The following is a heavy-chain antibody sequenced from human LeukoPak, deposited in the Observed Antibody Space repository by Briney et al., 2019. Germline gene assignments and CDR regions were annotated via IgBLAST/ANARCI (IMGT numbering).Heavy chain of an antibody. CDR2: ISGSGGST. Sequence: GGSLRLSCAASGFTFSSYAMSWVRQAPGKGLEWVSAISGSGGSTYYADPVKGRFTISRDNSKNTLYLQMNSLRAEDTAVYYCAKIRLRDIVVVPAAFDYWGQGTLVTVSS. CDR1: GFTFSSYA. D-gene: IGHD2-2*01. CDR3: AKIRLRDIVVVPAAFDY. V-gene: IGHV3-23*01. J-gene: IGHJ4*02.